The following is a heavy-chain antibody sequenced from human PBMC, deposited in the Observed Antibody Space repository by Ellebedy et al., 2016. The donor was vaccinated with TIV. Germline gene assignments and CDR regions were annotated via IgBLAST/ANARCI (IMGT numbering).Heavy chain of an antibody. J-gene: IGHJ4*02. CDR2: IYYSGST. V-gene: IGHV4-59*08. CDR1: GDSINSYY. CDR3: ARTLISSTWYSDY. Sequence: MPSETLSLTCTVSGDSINSYYWSWIRQPPGKGLEWIGYIYYSGSTSYNPSLKSRVTISVETSKNQFSLRLSSVTAADTAVYYCARTLISSTWYSDYWGQGTLVAVSS. D-gene: IGHD6-13*01.